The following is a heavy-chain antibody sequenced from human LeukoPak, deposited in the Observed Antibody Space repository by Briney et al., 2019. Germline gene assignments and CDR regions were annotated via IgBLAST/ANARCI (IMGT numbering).Heavy chain of an antibody. CDR3: ARQPAANNWFDP. Sequence: PSXTLSLTCAVYGGSFSGYYWSWIRQPPGKGLEWIGEINHSGSTNYNPSLKSRVTISVDTSKNQFSLKLSSVTAADTAVYYCARQPAANNWFDPWGQGTLVTVSS. CDR2: INHSGST. V-gene: IGHV4-34*01. CDR1: GGSFSGYY. D-gene: IGHD2-2*01. J-gene: IGHJ5*02.